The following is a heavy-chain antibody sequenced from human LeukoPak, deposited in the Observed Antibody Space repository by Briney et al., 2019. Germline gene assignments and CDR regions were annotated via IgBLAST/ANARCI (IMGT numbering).Heavy chain of an antibody. V-gene: IGHV4-59*08. CDR3: ARLVPTVTTRYYFDY. D-gene: IGHD4-17*01. CDR2: IYYSGST. J-gene: IGHJ4*02. Sequence: SETLSLTCTVSGGSISSYHWSWIRQPPGKGLEWIGYIYYSGSTNYNPSLKSRVTISVDTSKNQFSLKLSSVTAADTAVYYCARLVPTVTTRYYFDYWGQGTLVTVSS. CDR1: GGSISSYH.